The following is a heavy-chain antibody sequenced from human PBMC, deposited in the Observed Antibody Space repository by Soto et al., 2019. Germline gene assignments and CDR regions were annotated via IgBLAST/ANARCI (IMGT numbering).Heavy chain of an antibody. D-gene: IGHD5-18*01. CDR1: GGSISSYY. J-gene: IGHJ6*02. CDR2: IYYSGST. V-gene: IGHV4-59*04. Sequence: SETLSLTCTVSGGSISSYYWSWIRQPPGKGLEWIGYIYYSGSTYYNPSLKSRVTISVDTSKNQFSLKLSSVTAADTAVYYCARDYSYGRSRYYYYYGMDVWGQGTTVTVSS. CDR3: ARDYSYGRSRYYYYYGMDV.